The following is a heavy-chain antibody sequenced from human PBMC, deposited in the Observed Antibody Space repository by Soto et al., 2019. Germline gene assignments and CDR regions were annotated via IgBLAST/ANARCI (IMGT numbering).Heavy chain of an antibody. Sequence: GGSLRLSCAASGFTFSSYGMHWVRQGPGKGLEWVAVVSYDGSYTYYADSVKGRFTISRDNSKHMLYLQMNSLRPEDTAFFYCAKSPGYYGSGSYLDYWGQGTLVTVSS. CDR3: AKSPGYYGSGSYLDY. CDR1: GFTFSSYG. CDR2: VSYDGSYT. J-gene: IGHJ4*02. D-gene: IGHD3-10*01. V-gene: IGHV3-30*18.